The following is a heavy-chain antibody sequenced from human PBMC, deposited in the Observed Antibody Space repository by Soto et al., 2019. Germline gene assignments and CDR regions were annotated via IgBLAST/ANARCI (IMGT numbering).Heavy chain of an antibody. V-gene: IGHV3-33*03. CDR3: ASHPQHPLDDAY. D-gene: IGHD6-13*01. CDR1: GFTFSSYA. CDR2: IWYDGGDK. Sequence: QVQLVESGGDVVQPGRSLRLSCAASGFTFSSYAMHWVRQAPGKGLEWVAVIWYDGGDKYYTDSVKGRFTISRDNSKNTLYLQMNSLRAEDTAVYYCASHPQHPLDDAYWGQGTLVTVSS. J-gene: IGHJ4*02.